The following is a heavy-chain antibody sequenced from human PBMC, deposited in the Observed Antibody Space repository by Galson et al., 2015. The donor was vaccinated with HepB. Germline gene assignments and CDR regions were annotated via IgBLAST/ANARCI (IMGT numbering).Heavy chain of an antibody. CDR1: GGTFSSYT. Sequence: SVKVSCKASGGTFSSYTTSWVRQAPGQGLEWMGGIIPIFGTANYAQKFQGRVTITADESTSTAYMELSSLRSEDTAVYYCARVAVAGDYYYYYYMDVWGKGTTVTVSS. CDR2: IIPIFGTA. CDR3: ARVAVAGDYYYYYYMDV. D-gene: IGHD6-19*01. J-gene: IGHJ6*03. V-gene: IGHV1-69*13.